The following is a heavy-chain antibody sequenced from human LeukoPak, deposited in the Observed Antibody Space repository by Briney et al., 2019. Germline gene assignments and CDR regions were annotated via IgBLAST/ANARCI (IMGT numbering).Heavy chain of an antibody. CDR2: IVPIFGTA. CDR3: ARGSIFGVVIEAWFDP. Sequence: SVKVSCKASGYTFTSYYMHWVRQAPGQGLEWMGGIVPIFGTANYAQKFQGRVTITADESTSTAYMELSSLRSEDTAVYYCARGSIFGVVIEAWFDPWGQGTLVTVS. D-gene: IGHD3-3*01. V-gene: IGHV1-69*13. CDR1: GYTFTSYY. J-gene: IGHJ5*02.